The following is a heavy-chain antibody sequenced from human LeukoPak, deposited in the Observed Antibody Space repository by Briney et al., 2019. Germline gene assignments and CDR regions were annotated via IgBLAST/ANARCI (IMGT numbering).Heavy chain of an antibody. V-gene: IGHV1-69*13. J-gene: IGHJ3*02. Sequence: SVKVSCKASGGTFSSYAISWVRHAPGQGLGWMGGIIPIFGTANYAQKFKGRVTITADESKSAAYMELSSLRSEDTAVYYCARVPHCSGGSCYGWRAFDIWGQGTMVTVSS. CDR2: IIPIFGTA. CDR3: ARVPHCSGGSCYGWRAFDI. D-gene: IGHD2-15*01. CDR1: GGTFSSYA.